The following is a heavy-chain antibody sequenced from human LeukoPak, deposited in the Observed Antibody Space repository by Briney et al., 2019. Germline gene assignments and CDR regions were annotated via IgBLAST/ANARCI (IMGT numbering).Heavy chain of an antibody. V-gene: IGHV1-2*02. J-gene: IGHJ4*02. Sequence: GASVKVSCKASGYTLTGYYMHWVRQAPGQGLEWMGWINPNSGGTNYAQKFQGRATMTRDTSINTAYMELSSLRAEDTAVYYCARRAGAYSHPYDYWGQGTLVTVSS. CDR3: ARRAGAYSHPYDY. CDR1: GYTLTGYY. D-gene: IGHD4/OR15-4a*01. CDR2: INPNSGGT.